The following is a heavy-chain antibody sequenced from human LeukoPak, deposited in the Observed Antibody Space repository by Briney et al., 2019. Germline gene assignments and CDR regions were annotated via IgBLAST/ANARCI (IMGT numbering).Heavy chain of an antibody. CDR1: GFTFSSYG. J-gene: IGHJ4*02. D-gene: IGHD6-19*01. Sequence: GMPLRLSCAASGFTFSSYGMHWVRQAPGKGLEWVAVISYDGSNKYYADSVKGRFTISRDNSKNTLYLQMNSLRAEDTAVYYCAKDISGSSGWYSGGFDYWGQGTLVIVSS. V-gene: IGHV3-30*18. CDR3: AKDISGSSGWYSGGFDY. CDR2: ISYDGSNK.